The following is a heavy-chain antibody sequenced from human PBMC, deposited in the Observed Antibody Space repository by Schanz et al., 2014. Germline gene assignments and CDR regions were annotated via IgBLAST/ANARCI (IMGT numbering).Heavy chain of an antibody. CDR2: IWFDGTNK. CDR1: GFTLSSYG. D-gene: IGHD6-13*01. V-gene: IGHV3-33*01. J-gene: IGHJ4*02. Sequence: QVQLVESGGGVVQPGRSLRLSCSASGFTLSSYGMHWVRQAPGKGLEWLAVIWFDGTNKYNADSVKGRFTISRDTSKNTLYLLLNSLRAEDTAVYYCASSGAGYSSSWDFDYWGQGTLVIVSS. CDR3: ASSGAGYSSSWDFDY.